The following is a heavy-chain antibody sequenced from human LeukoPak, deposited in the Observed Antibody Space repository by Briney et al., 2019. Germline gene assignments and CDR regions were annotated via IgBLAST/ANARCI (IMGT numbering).Heavy chain of an antibody. CDR1: GRSISSSSYY. J-gene: IGHJ4*02. CDR3: ARVYYDVLTGHPKNFDY. Sequence: PSETLSLTCTVSGRSISSSSYYCGWIRQPPGKGLEWIGSIYYSGNTYYNPSLKSRVTISVDTSKNQFSLKLSSLTAADTALYYCARVYYDVLTGHPKNFDYWDQGTLVTVSS. V-gene: IGHV4-39*01. CDR2: IYYSGNT. D-gene: IGHD3-9*01.